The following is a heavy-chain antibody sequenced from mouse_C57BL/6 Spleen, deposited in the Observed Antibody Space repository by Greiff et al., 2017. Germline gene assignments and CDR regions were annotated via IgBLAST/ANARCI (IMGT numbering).Heavy chain of an antibody. CDR2: IWSGGST. CDR1: GFSLTSYG. D-gene: IGHD2-9*01. V-gene: IGHV2-2*01. Sequence: QVQLQQSGPGLVQPSQSLSITCTVSGFSLTSYGVHWVRPSPGKGLEWLGVIWSGGSTDYNAAFISRLSISKDNSKSQVFFKMNSLQADDTAIYYWATSYYGYDEGFAYWGQGTLVTVSA. CDR3: ATSYYGYDEGFAY. J-gene: IGHJ3*01.